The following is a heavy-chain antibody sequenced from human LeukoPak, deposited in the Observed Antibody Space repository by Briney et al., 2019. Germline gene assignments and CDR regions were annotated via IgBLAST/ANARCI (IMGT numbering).Heavy chain of an antibody. CDR1: GYSFTSYW. Sequence: GESLKISCKGSGYSFTSYWIGWVRQMPGKGLEWMGIIYPGDSDTRYSPSFQGQVTISADKSISTAYLQWSSLKASDTAMYYCARHAPGCSGGSCYSFSPWFDPWGQGTLVTVSS. CDR3: ARHAPGCSGGSCYSFSPWFDP. D-gene: IGHD2-15*01. J-gene: IGHJ5*02. V-gene: IGHV5-51*01. CDR2: IYPGDSDT.